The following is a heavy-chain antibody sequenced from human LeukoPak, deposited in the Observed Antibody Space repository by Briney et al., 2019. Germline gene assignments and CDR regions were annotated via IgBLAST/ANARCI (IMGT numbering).Heavy chain of an antibody. V-gene: IGHV6-1*01. D-gene: IGHD6-13*01. J-gene: IGHJ4*02. CDR1: GDXVSSSSSA. Sequence: SQTLSLTCAISGDXVSSSSSAWHWIRQSPSRGLEWLGDTYYRSKWFNDYAVSVKSRISINPDTSKNQFSLHLNSVTPEDTAVYYCARGVAATGIDYWGQGTMVTVSS. CDR3: ARGVAATGIDY. CDR2: TYYRSKWFN.